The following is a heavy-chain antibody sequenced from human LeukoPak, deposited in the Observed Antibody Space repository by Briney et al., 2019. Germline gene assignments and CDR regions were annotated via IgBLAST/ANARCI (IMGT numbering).Heavy chain of an antibody. CDR3: ARGHLLSLDY. Sequence: ASVKVSCKASGYTFTNYGITWVRQGPGQGLEWMGWVSGNNGHTKYAQTLQGRVTMTTDTSTNTAYMELRSLRSDDTAVYYCARGHLLSLDYWGQGTLVTVSS. V-gene: IGHV1-18*04. J-gene: IGHJ4*02. CDR1: GYTFTNYG. CDR2: VSGNNGHT.